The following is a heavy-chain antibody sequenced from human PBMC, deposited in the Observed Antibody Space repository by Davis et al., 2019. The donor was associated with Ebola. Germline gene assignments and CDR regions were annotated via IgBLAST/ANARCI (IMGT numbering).Heavy chain of an antibody. V-gene: IGHV5-51*01. Sequence: PGGSLRLSCKASGYTFTNYWIGWVRQMPGKGLEWMGIIYPGDSDTRYSPSFQGQVTISADKSINTAYLQWSSLKASDTAMYYCARQSASDGSGYYSPAFWFLGYWGQGTLVTVSS. D-gene: IGHD3-22*01. CDR2: IYPGDSDT. CDR1: GYTFTNYW. J-gene: IGHJ4*02. CDR3: ARQSASDGSGYYSPAFWFLGY.